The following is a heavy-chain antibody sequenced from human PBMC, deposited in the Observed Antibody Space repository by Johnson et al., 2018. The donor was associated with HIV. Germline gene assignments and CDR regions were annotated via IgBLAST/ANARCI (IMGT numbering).Heavy chain of an antibody. J-gene: IGHJ3*02. Sequence: VQLVESGGGLVKPGGSLRLSCAASGFTFSDYYMSWIRQAPGKGLEWVSVIYSGGSTYYADSVKGRFTISRDNSKNTLYLQMNSLRAEDTAVYYCARAYSSSWYRDDAFDIWGQGTMVTVFS. D-gene: IGHD6-13*01. V-gene: IGHV3-66*02. CDR2: IYSGGST. CDR3: ARAYSSSWYRDDAFDI. CDR1: GFTFSDYY.